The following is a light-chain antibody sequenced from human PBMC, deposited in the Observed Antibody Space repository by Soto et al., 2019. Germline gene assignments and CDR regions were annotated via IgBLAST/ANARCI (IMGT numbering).Light chain of an antibody. V-gene: IGKV3-15*01. CDR1: QSITSE. Sequence: EIVMTQSPATLSVSPGERATLSCRASQSITSELAWYQQKPGQPPRLPIYGASTRATGVPARFSGSGSGSEFTLTISGLQSEDFAVYYCQQGHNWPLTFGQGTRLEI. CDR2: GAS. CDR3: QQGHNWPLT. J-gene: IGKJ2*01.